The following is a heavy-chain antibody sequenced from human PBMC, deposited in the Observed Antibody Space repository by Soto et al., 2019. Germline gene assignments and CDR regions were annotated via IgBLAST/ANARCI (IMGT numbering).Heavy chain of an antibody. J-gene: IGHJ6*02. V-gene: IGHV3-30-3*01. Sequence: QVQLVESGGGVVQPGRSLRLSCAASGFTFSSYAMHWVRQAPGKGLEGVAVISYDGSNKYYADSVKGRFTISRDNSKNTLYLQMNSLRAEDTAVYYCARPRLLGYYYYGMDVWGQGTTVTVSS. CDR1: GFTFSSYA. D-gene: IGHD2-8*02. CDR2: ISYDGSNK. CDR3: ARPRLLGYYYYGMDV.